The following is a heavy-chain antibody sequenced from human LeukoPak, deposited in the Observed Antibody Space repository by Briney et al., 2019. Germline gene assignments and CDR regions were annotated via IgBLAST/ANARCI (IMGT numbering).Heavy chain of an antibody. Sequence: ASETLSLTCTVSGGSISSYYWSWIRQPPGKGLEWIGYIYYSGSTNYNPSLTSRVTISVDTSKNQFSLKLSSVTAADTAVYYCARLGYYDSSGYVKNDIWGQGTMVTVSS. CDR3: ARLGYYDSSGYVKNDI. CDR2: IYYSGST. CDR1: GGSISSYY. D-gene: IGHD3-22*01. V-gene: IGHV4-59*08. J-gene: IGHJ3*02.